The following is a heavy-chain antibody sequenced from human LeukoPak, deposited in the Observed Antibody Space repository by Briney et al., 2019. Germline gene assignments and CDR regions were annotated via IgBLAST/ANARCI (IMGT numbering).Heavy chain of an antibody. Sequence: GGSLRLSCAASGFTVSNSYMNWVRQAPGKGLEWVSAIQSGGTIYHGDSVKGRFTTSRDNSKNTLYLQMNSLRVEDTAVYYCVREMTGGYFVSWGQGTLVTVSS. CDR1: GFTVSNSY. CDR3: VREMTGGYFVS. J-gene: IGHJ4*02. V-gene: IGHV3-66*01. CDR2: IQSGGTI.